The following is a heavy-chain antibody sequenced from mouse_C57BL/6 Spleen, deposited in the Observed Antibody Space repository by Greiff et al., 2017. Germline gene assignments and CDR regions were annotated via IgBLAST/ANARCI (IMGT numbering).Heavy chain of an antibody. J-gene: IGHJ4*01. CDR1: GYTFTSYW. V-gene: IGHV1-69*01. D-gene: IGHD1-1*01. Sequence: QVQLQQPGAELVMPGASVKLSCKASGYTFTSYWMHWVKKRPGQGLEWIGEINPSDSNTNYNQKFKGKSTLTGAKSSSTAYMQRSSLTSWGSAVDYCARSEGSGGSSVEVAMDYWGQGTSVTVSS. CDR2: INPSDSNT. CDR3: ARSEGSGGSSVEVAMDY.